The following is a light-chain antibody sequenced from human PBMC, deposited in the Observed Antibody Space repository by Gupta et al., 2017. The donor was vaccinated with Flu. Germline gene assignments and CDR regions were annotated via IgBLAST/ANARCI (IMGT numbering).Light chain of an antibody. CDR2: LVT. J-gene: IGKJ1*01. CDR3: MQGAHWPWA. CDR1: QGLAYSDGNTY. V-gene: IGKV2-30*01. Sequence: ISCRSSQGLAYSDGNTYLHWFQQRPGQSPRRLIYLVTKRDSGVPDRFSGSGSGTDFTLKISRVEAEDVGVYFCMQGAHWPWAFGQGTKLEIK.